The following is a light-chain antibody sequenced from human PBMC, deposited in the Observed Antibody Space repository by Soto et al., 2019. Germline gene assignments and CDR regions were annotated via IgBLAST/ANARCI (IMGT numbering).Light chain of an antibody. V-gene: IGKV3-15*01. CDR1: QSVSSN. CDR3: QQYSNWPPT. CDR2: GAS. Sequence: ETVMTQSPATLSVSPGERATLSCRASQSVSSNLAWYQQKPGQAPRLLIYGASSRATGIPVRFSGSGSGTDFTLTISSLQPEDFAVYYCQQYSNWPPTFGQGTKVEIK. J-gene: IGKJ1*01.